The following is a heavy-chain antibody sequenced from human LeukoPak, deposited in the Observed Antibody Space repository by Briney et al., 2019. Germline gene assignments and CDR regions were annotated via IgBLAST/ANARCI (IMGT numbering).Heavy chain of an antibody. CDR2: VDGGGGGT. D-gene: IGHD6-13*01. V-gene: IGHV3-23*01. CDR3: VKQSAGSAAWYSLHYDF. Sequence: PGGSLRLSCAASGFTLSSYAMTWVRQAPGRGLEWVSSVDGGGGGTYYADSVKGRFTISRDNSKDTLYLQMNGLRAEDTAVYFCVKQSAGSAAWYSLHYDFWGQGTLVTVSS. CDR1: GFTLSSYA. J-gene: IGHJ4*02.